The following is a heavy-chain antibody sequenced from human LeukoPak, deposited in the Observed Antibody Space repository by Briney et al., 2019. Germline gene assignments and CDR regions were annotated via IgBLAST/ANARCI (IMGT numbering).Heavy chain of an antibody. J-gene: IGHJ6*02. V-gene: IGHV6-1*01. CDR3: ARRRHANNGVDV. Sequence: SQTLSLTCAISGDSVSTTTSIWNWIRQTPSRGLEWLGRTYYRSKWNYDYADSVKSRITISPDTSENQFSLQLQFVTPEDSAVYYCARRRHANNGVDVWGQGTTVTVSS. CDR1: GDSVSTTTSI. CDR2: TYYRSKWNY.